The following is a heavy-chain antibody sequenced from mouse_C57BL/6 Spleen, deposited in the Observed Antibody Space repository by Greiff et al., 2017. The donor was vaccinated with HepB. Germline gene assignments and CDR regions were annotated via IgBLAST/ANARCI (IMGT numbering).Heavy chain of an antibody. V-gene: IGHV5-17*01. CDR3: ARVSDYFDY. J-gene: IGHJ2*01. CDR2: ISSGSSTI. Sequence: EVKLVESGGGLVKPGGSLKLSCAASGFTFSDYGMHWVRQAPEKGLEWVAYISSGSSTIYYAGTVKGRFTISRDNAKNTLFLQMTSLRSEDTAMYYCARVSDYFDYWGQGTTLTVSS. CDR1: GFTFSDYG.